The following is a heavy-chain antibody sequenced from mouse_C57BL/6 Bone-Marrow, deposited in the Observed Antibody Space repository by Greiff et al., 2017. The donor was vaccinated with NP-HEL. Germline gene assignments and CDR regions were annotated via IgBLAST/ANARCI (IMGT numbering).Heavy chain of an antibody. J-gene: IGHJ1*03. CDR2: IHPNSGST. CDR1: GYTFTSYW. CDR3: GPYYEYWDFDV. Sequence: GYTFTSYWMHWVKQRPGQGLEWIGMIHPNSGSTNYNEKFKSKATLTVDKSSSTAYMQLTSLTSEDSPVFYCGPYYEYWDFDVWGTGTTVTVSS. V-gene: IGHV1-64*01. D-gene: IGHD1-1*01.